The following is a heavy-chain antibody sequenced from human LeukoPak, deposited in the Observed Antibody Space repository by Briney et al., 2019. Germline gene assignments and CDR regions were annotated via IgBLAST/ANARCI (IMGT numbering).Heavy chain of an antibody. CDR3: AREGVKRAVAGTWFDP. D-gene: IGHD6-19*01. V-gene: IGHV3-20*04. J-gene: IGHJ5*02. CDR2: INWNGGRR. Sequence: GGSLRLSCAASGFTFDDYGMSWVRQAPGKGLEWVSGINWNGGRRGYVDSVKGRFTISRDNAKNSLYLQMNSLRAEDTALYYCAREGVKRAVAGTWFDPWGQGTLVIVAS. CDR1: GFTFDDYG.